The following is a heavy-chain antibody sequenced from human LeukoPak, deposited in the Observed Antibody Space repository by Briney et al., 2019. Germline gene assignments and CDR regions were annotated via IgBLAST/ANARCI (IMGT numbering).Heavy chain of an antibody. V-gene: IGHV1-18*01. Sequence: ASVKVSCKASGYTFTSYGISWVRQAPGQGLEWMGWISPYNGNTNYVQKLQGRVTMTTDTSTSTAYMELRSLRSDDTAVYYCAREGYGYVWGSYRSEFWGQGTLVTVSS. CDR2: ISPYNGNT. D-gene: IGHD3-16*02. CDR1: GYTFTSYG. CDR3: AREGYGYVWGSYRSEF. J-gene: IGHJ4*02.